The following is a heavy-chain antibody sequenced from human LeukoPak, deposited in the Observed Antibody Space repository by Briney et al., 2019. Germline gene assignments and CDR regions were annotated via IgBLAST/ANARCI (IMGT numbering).Heavy chain of an antibody. CDR2: IRSKAYGGTT. D-gene: IGHD3-9*01. CDR1: GFTFGDYA. V-gene: IGHV3-49*03. J-gene: IGHJ3*01. Sequence: PGGSLRLSCTASGFTFGDYAMSWFRQAPGKGLEWVGFIRSKAYGGTTEYAASVKGRFTIPKDDSKSIAYLQMNSLKTEDTAVYYCTRDRVYQGYFDWGQGTMVTVSS. CDR3: TRDRVYQGYFD.